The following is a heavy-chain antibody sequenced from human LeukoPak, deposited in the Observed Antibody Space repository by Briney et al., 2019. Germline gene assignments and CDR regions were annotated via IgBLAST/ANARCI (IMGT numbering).Heavy chain of an antibody. CDR2: ISSSGSTI. Sequence: GGSLRLSCAASGFTFSSYEMNWVRQAPGKGLEWVSYISSSGSTIYYADSVKGRFTISRDNAKNSLYLQMNSLRAEDTAVYYCAKRPLKTYHVPATALPFDCWGQGTLVTVSS. V-gene: IGHV3-48*03. J-gene: IGHJ4*02. CDR1: GFTFSSYE. CDR3: AKRPLKTYHVPATALPFDC. D-gene: IGHD2-2*01.